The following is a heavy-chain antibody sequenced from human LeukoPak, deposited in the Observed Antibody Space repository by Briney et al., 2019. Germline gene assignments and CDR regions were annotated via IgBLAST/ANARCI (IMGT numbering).Heavy chain of an antibody. CDR1: GFTFSSYA. V-gene: IGHV3-23*01. Sequence: GGSLRLSCAASGFTFSSYAMSWVRQAPGKGLEWVSGISGSGGGITYYTDSVKGRFTISRDNPKNTLYLQMNSLRAEDKAEYYGAKDRTTAARIFDYWGQGTLVTVSS. CDR2: ISGSGGGIT. J-gene: IGHJ4*02. CDR3: AKDRTTAARIFDY. D-gene: IGHD6-6*01.